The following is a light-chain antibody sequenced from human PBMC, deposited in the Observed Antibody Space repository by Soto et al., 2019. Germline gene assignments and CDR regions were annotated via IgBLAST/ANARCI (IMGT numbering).Light chain of an antibody. CDR3: QQRSNWPLT. CDR2: DAS. J-gene: IGKJ4*01. CDR1: QSVSSY. V-gene: IGKV3-11*01. Sequence: PGERATLSCRASQSVSSYLAWYQQKPGQAPRLLIYDASNRATGIPARFSGSGSGTDFTLTISSLEPEDFAVYYCQQRSNWPLTFGGGTKVDIK.